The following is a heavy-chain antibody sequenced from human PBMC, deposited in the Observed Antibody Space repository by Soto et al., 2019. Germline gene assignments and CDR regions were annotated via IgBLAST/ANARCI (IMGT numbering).Heavy chain of an antibody. CDR2: INPNGGST. J-gene: IGHJ4*02. Sequence: QVQLVQPGAEVKKPGASVKISCKAYEYIFTNFYIHWVRQAPGQGLEWIGIINPNGGSTNYAQNFKGRVTMSRDTSTSTVYMVLSSLSSEDKAVYYCTRGLASGDYWGQGTLITVSS. CDR3: TRGLASGDY. V-gene: IGHV1-46*03. CDR1: EYIFTNFY. D-gene: IGHD6-6*01.